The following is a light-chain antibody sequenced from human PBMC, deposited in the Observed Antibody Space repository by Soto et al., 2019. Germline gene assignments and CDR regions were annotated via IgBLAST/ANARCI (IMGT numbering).Light chain of an antibody. CDR3: SSYAGSNNYV. Sequence: QSVLTQPPSASGSPGQSVTISCTGTSSDVGGYNYVSWYQQHPGKAPKLMIYEVSKRPSGVPDRFSGSKSGNTASLTVSGLQADDEADYYCSSYAGSNNYVFGIGTKLTVL. CDR1: SSDVGGYNY. V-gene: IGLV2-8*01. CDR2: EVS. J-gene: IGLJ1*01.